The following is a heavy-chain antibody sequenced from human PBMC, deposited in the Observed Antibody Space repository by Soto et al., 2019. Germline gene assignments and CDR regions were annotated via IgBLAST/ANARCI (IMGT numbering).Heavy chain of an antibody. Sequence: EVQLLESGGGVVQPGGSLRLSCAASGFTFNNYALNWVRQAPGKGLEWGSSISGTGGSTFYAGSAKGRFTSSRDNSKNTLFLQMTSLRAEDTAVYYCGKGNSKWGTGDAFDIWGQGTMVTVSS. V-gene: IGHV3-23*01. D-gene: IGHD7-27*01. CDR2: ISGTGGST. CDR1: GFTFNNYA. CDR3: GKGNSKWGTGDAFDI. J-gene: IGHJ3*02.